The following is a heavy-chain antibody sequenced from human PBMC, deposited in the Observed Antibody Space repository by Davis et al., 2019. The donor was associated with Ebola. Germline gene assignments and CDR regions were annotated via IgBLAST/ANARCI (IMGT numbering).Heavy chain of an antibody. D-gene: IGHD1-20*01. CDR3: AIGTRVTGTVGDLYYYYGMDV. Sequence: ASVKVSCKASGYTFTSYGISWVRQAPGQGLEWMGWLNPNSGGTNYAQKFQGWVTRTRDTSLSQAYMELSRLRSDDTAVDYCAIGTRVTGTVGDLYYYYGMDVWGQGTTVTVSS. J-gene: IGHJ6*02. CDR1: GYTFTSYG. V-gene: IGHV1-2*04. CDR2: LNPNSGGT.